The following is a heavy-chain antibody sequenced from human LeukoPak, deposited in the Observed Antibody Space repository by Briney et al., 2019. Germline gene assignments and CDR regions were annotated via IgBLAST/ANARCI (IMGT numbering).Heavy chain of an antibody. CDR1: GGSISSYY. CDR3: ARDHLWPIFPYDSSGYYPLDY. D-gene: IGHD3-22*01. CDR2: IYYSGST. J-gene: IGHJ4*02. V-gene: IGHV4-59*01. Sequence: SETLSLTCTVSGGSISSYYWSWIRQPPGKGLEWIGYIYYSGSTNYNPSLKSRVTISVDTSKNQFSLKLSSVTAADTAVYYCARDHLWPIFPYDSSGYYPLDYWGQGTLVTVSS.